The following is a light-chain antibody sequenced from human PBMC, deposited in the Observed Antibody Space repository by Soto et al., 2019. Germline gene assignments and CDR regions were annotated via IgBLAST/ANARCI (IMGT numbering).Light chain of an antibody. CDR1: QSVGSNY. J-gene: IGKJ4*01. CDR3: QQYASSPGT. Sequence: EIVLTQSPDTLSLSPGEGATLSCRASQSVGSNYLAWYQQKPGQAPRLLIYDASRRAPGIPDRFSGSGSGTDFTLTISRLEPEDFAVFYCQQYASSPGTFGGGTKVEIK. CDR2: DAS. V-gene: IGKV3-20*01.